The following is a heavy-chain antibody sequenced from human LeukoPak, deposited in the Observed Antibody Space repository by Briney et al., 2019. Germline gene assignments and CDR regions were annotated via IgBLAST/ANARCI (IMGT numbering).Heavy chain of an antibody. D-gene: IGHD2-2*01. CDR3: ARHGADIVGVPSGSIAY. V-gene: IGHV4-39*01. CDR2: VYSSGTS. CDR1: GGSISSSAYY. Sequence: PSETLSLTCTVSGGSISSSAYYWGCIRQPPGKGLESAGSVYSSGTSYSNPSLKSRVTISVDTSKNQFSLKLTSGTAADTAVYNCARHGADIVGVPSGSIAYWGQGTLVTV. J-gene: IGHJ4*02.